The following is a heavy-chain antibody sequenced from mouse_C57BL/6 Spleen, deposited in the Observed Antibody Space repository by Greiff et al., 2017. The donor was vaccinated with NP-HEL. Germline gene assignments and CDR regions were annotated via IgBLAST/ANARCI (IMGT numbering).Heavy chain of an antibody. CDR3: ARRSNYVYYFDY. CDR1: GFTFSSYA. D-gene: IGHD2-5*01. J-gene: IGHJ2*01. CDR2: ISDGGSYT. Sequence: EVHLVESGGGLVKPGGSLKLSCAASGFTFSSYAMSWVRQTPEKRLEWVATISDGGSYTYYPDNVKGRFTISRDNAKNNLYLQMSHLKSEDTAMYYCARRSNYVYYFDYWGQGTTLTVSS. V-gene: IGHV5-4*01.